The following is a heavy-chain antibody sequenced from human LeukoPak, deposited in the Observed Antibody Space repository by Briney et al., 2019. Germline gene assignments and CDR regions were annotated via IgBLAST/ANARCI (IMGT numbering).Heavy chain of an antibody. CDR2: ISFDGSDA. CDR3: ASGGRYSGSYSVVDY. J-gene: IGHJ4*02. CDR1: GFTFCGFW. Sequence: GGSLRLSCAASGFTFCGFWMHRVRQAPGKGLGWVSCISFDGSDATYADSVKGRFTISRDSSKNTLYLQMDSLRAEDTAVYYCASGGRYSGSYSVVDYWGQGTLVTVSS. D-gene: IGHD1-26*01. V-gene: IGHV3-74*01.